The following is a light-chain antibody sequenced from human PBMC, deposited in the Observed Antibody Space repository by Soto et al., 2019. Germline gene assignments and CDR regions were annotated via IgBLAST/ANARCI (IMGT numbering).Light chain of an antibody. CDR3: NQFRT. J-gene: IGKJ1*01. CDR2: GAS. Sequence: EIVLTQSPGTLSLSPGERATLSCRASQSVSSSYLAWYQQKPGQAPRLLIYGASSRATCIPDRFNGSGSGTDFTFIIRRQEPEDFGVEYGNQFRTFGHGTKVDIK. CDR1: QSVSSSY. V-gene: IGKV3-20*01.